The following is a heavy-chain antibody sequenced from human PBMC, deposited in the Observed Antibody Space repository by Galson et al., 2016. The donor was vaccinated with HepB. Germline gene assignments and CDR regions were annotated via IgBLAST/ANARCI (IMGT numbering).Heavy chain of an antibody. CDR1: GDSVSSNNAA. D-gene: IGHD3-10*01. J-gene: IGHJ6*02. V-gene: IGHV6-1*01. CDR2: TYYRSKWYN. CDR3: ARAWGRGRYYYSSGNLNLVGGLDV. Sequence: CAISGDSVSSNNAAWNWIRQSPSRGLEWLGRTYYRSKWYNDYAVSVKSRITVNPDTSKNQFSLHLNSVTPEDTAVYYCARAWGRGRYYYSSGNLNLVGGLDVWGHGTTVSVSS.